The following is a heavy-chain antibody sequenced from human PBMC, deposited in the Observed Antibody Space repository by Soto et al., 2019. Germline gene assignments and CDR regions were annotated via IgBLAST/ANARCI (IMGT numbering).Heavy chain of an antibody. D-gene: IGHD2-2*01. Sequence: QIHLVQSGPEVKTPGASVKVSCKASGYTFNKYAINWVRQVPGQGLEWMGWTSPYSGYTHSAERFQGRLTLTTDTAATTAYMELSSLRSADTALYYCAREAIVVIPAAQPSHFDSWGQGTPVTVSA. CDR1: GYTFNKYA. CDR2: TSPYSGYT. CDR3: AREAIVVIPAAQPSHFDS. J-gene: IGHJ4*02. V-gene: IGHV1-18*01.